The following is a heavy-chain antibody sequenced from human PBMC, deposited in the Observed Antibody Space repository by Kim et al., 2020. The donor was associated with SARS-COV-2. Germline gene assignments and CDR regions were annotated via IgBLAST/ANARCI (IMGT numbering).Heavy chain of an antibody. CDR3: AKSNGY. CDR1: GFTFSSYG. J-gene: IGHJ4*02. Sequence: GGSLRLSCAASGFTFSSYGMHWVRQAPGKGLEWVAVISYDGSNKYYADSVKGRFTISRDNSKNTLYLQMNSLRAEDTAVYYCAKSNGYWGQGTLVTVSS. CDR2: ISYDGSNK. V-gene: IGHV3-30*18.